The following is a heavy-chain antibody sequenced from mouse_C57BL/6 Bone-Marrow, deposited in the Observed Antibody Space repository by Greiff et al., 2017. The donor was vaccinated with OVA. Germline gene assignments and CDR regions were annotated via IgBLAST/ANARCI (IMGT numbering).Heavy chain of an antibody. V-gene: IGHV1-52*01. CDR3: ARIYYYGSSPMDY. Sequence: VQLQQPGAELVRPGSSVKLSCKASGYTFTSYWMHWVKQRPIQGLEWIGNIDPSDSETHYNQKFKDKATLTVDKSSSTAYMQLSSLTSEDSAVYYCARIYYYGSSPMDYWGQGTSVTVSS. CDR1: GYTFTSYW. J-gene: IGHJ4*01. D-gene: IGHD1-1*01. CDR2: IDPSDSET.